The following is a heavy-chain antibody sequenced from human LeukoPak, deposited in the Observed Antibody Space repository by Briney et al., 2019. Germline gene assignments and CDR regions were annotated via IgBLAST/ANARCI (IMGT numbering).Heavy chain of an antibody. Sequence: SSETLSLTCTVSGGSISSYYWSWIRQPPGKGLEWIGYIYYSGSTNYNPSLKSRVTISVDTSKNQFSLKLSSVTAADTAVYYCARELGDYYDSSGYWDYWGQGTLVTVSS. CDR3: ARELGDYYDSSGYWDY. V-gene: IGHV4-59*01. CDR1: GGSISSYY. CDR2: IYYSGST. D-gene: IGHD3-22*01. J-gene: IGHJ4*02.